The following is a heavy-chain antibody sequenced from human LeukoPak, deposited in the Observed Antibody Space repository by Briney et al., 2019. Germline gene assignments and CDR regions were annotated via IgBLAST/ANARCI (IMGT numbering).Heavy chain of an antibody. D-gene: IGHD6-19*01. CDR2: INHSGST. V-gene: IGHV4-34*01. CDR1: GGSFSGYY. Sequence: SETLSLTCAVYGGSFSGYYWSRIRRPPGKGLEWIGEINHSGSTNYNPSLKSRVTISVDTSKNQFSLKLSSVTAADTAVYYCARDTGSGCDYWGQGTLVTVSS. J-gene: IGHJ4*02. CDR3: ARDTGSGCDY.